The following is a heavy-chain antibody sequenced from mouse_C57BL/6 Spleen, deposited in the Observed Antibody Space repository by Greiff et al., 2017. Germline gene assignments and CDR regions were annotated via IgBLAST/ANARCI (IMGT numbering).Heavy chain of an antibody. CDR2: ISSGGSYT. D-gene: IGHD4-1*01. CDR3: ARQGGTIDY. CDR1: GFTFSSYG. V-gene: IGHV5-6*01. J-gene: IGHJ2*01. Sequence: EVNVVESGGDLVKPGGSLKLSCAASGFTFSSYGMSWVRPTPDKRLEWVATISSGGSYTYYPDSVKGRFTIARDNAKNTLYLQMSSLKSEDTAMYYSARQGGTIDYWGQGTTLTVSS.